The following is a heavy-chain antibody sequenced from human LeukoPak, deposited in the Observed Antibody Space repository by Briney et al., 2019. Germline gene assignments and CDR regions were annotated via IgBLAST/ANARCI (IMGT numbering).Heavy chain of an antibody. CDR1: GFTFGGYA. J-gene: IGHJ5*02. CDR3: TRDRSWFGELYSNWFDP. V-gene: IGHV3-49*03. Sequence: GGSLRLSCTASGFTFGGYAMSWFRQAPGKGLEWVGFTRSKAYGGTTEYAASVKGRFTISRDDSKSIAYLQMNSLKTEDTAVYYCTRDRSWFGELYSNWFDPWGQGTLVTVSS. D-gene: IGHD3-10*01. CDR2: TRSKAYGGTT.